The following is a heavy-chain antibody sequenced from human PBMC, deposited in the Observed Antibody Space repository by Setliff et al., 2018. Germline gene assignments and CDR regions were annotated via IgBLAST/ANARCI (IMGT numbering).Heavy chain of an antibody. CDR2: ISGSGSIT. CDR3: AGDHNYAYDY. CDR1: GLTFSIYA. Sequence: GSLRLSCAASGLTFSIYAMSWVRRAPGKGLEWVSVISGSGSITYQADSVKGRFTISRDNSKNMLYLQLNSPRAEDTAVYFCAGDHNYAYDYWGQGTLVTVSS. J-gene: IGHJ4*02. V-gene: IGHV3-23*01. D-gene: IGHD1-1*01.